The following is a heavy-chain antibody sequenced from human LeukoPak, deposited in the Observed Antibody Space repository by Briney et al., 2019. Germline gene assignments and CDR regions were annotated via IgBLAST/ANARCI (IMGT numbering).Heavy chain of an antibody. Sequence: RGSLRLSCAASGFTFSDYYMSWVRLAPGKGLGWVSAIDDGSETTYYADSVKGRFTISRDNSKNTLYLQLTSLRVEDTAVYYCAKVATWTYFDSWGQGTLVTVSS. CDR3: AKVATWTYFDS. CDR2: IDDGSETT. D-gene: IGHD3/OR15-3a*01. V-gene: IGHV3-23*01. CDR1: GFTFSDYY. J-gene: IGHJ4*02.